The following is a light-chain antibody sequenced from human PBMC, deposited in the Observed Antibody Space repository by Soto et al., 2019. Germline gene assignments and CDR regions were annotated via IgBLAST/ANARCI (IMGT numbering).Light chain of an antibody. Sequence: EIVWTQYPGTLSLSPGETATLSCRASQTIGRNYLAWYQQKPGQAPRLLIFSTSTRATGIPERFSGGGSGTDFTLSISRLEPEDFAVYYCQQYASSPLLTFGGGTKVDIK. J-gene: IGKJ4*01. CDR2: STS. V-gene: IGKV3-20*01. CDR3: QQYASSPLLT. CDR1: QTIGRNY.